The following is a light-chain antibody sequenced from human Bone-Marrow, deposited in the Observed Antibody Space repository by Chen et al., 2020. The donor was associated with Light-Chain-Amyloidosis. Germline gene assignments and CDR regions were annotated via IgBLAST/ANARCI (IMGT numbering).Light chain of an antibody. V-gene: IGLV3-25*03. CDR1: DLPTKY. J-gene: IGLJ2*01. Sequence: SYELTQPPSVSVSTGQTARITCSGDDLPTKYAYWYQQKPGQAPVLVIHRDTERPSGISERFSGSSSGTTATLTISVVQAEDEADYHCQSADSSGTYEVIFGGGTKLTVL. CDR3: QSADSSGTYEVI. CDR2: RDT.